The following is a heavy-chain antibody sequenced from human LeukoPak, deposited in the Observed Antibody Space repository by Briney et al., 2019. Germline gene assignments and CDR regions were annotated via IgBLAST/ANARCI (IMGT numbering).Heavy chain of an antibody. D-gene: IGHD2-15*01. V-gene: IGHV3-48*01. CDR1: GFTFSSYT. CDR2: ISSSTGTI. CDR3: AREDCSGGSCYSRKLNWFDP. Sequence: GESLRLSCAASGFTFSSYTMNWVRQAPGKGLEWVSYISSSTGTIYYADSVKGRFTISRDNAKNSLYLQMNSLRAEDTAVYYCAREDCSGGSCYSRKLNWFDPWGQGTLVTVSS. J-gene: IGHJ5*02.